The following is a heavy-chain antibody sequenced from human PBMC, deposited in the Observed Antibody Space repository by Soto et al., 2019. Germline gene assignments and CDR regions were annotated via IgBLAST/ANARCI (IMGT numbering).Heavy chain of an antibody. J-gene: IGHJ5*02. CDR1: GFTFSSYS. CDR2: ISSSSSYI. D-gene: IGHD1-1*01. V-gene: IGHV3-21*01. CDR3: ARGLEERGTFDP. Sequence: GSLRLSCAASGFTFSSYSMNWVRQAPGKGLEWVSSISSSSSYIYYADSVKGRFTISRDNAKNSLYLQMNSLRAEDTAVYYCARGLEERGTFDPWGQGTLVTVSS.